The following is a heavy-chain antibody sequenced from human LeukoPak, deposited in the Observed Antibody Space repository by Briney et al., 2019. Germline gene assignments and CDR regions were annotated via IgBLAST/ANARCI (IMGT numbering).Heavy chain of an antibody. CDR1: GGSISSGGYY. V-gene: IGHV4-31*03. CDR3: ARVNYGSATKEDY. J-gene: IGHJ4*02. CDR2: IYYSGSA. D-gene: IGHD3-10*01. Sequence: SQTLSLTCTVSGGSISSGGYYWSWIRQHPGKGLEWIGYIYYSGSAFYNPSLKSRVTISVDTSENQFSLKLSSVTAADTAVYYCARVNYGSATKEDYWGQGTLVTVSS.